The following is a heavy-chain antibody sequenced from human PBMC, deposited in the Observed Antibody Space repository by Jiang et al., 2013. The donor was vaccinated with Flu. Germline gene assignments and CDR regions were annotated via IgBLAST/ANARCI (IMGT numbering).Heavy chain of an antibody. CDR1: GFSLSTSGVG. V-gene: IGHV2-5*02. J-gene: IGHJ3*02. D-gene: IGHD1-26*01. CDR3: AHRQGGSALDTFDI. CDR2: IYWDDDK. Sequence: TLTLTCTFSGFSLSTSGVGVGWIRQPPGKALEWLALIYWDDDKRYSPSLKSRLILTKDTSKNQVVLTVTNMDPVDTATYYCAHRQGGSALDTFDIWGQGTMVTVSS.